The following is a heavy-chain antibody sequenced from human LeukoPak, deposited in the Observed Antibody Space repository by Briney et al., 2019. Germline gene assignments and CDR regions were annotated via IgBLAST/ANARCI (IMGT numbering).Heavy chain of an antibody. CDR3: ARDGSGSYYGSGSYPY. J-gene: IGHJ4*02. Sequence: GASAKVSCKASGYPFTSYGISWVRQAPGQGLEWMGWISAYNGNTNYAQKLQGRVTMTTDTSTSTAYMELRSLRSDDTAVYYCARDGSGSYYGSGSYPYWGQGTLVTVSS. CDR2: ISAYNGNT. CDR1: GYPFTSYG. V-gene: IGHV1-18*01. D-gene: IGHD3-10*01.